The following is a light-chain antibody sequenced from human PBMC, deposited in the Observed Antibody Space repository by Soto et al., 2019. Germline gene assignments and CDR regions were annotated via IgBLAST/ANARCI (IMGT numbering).Light chain of an antibody. J-gene: IGKJ3*01. CDR3: QKYSSVPV. CDR2: AAS. V-gene: IGKV1-27*01. Sequence: DIQMTQSPTSLSASVGDRVTITCRASQGIRNFVAWYQQKPGKAPKLLIYAASTLQSGVPSRFSGSGSGTDFTLTINLQQPEDVATYSCQKYSSVPVFGPGTKVEIK. CDR1: QGIRNF.